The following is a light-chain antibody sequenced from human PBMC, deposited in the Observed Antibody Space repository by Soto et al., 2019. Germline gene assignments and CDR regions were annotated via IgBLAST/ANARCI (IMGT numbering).Light chain of an antibody. CDR3: QQRSWPPLT. V-gene: IGKV3-11*01. Sequence: EIVLTQSPATLSLSPGGRATLSCRASQSVSSSLAWYQQKPGQAPRLLIYDASNMPSGIPARFSGSGSGTDFTLTISSLEPEDVAVYYCQQRSWPPLTFGGGTRVEIK. CDR1: QSVSSS. CDR2: DAS. J-gene: IGKJ4*01.